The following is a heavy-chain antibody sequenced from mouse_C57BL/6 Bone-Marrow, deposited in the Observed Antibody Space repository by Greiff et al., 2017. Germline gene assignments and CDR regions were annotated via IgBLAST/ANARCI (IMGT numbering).Heavy chain of an antibody. D-gene: IGHD1-1*01. V-gene: IGHV1-81*01. CDR2: IYPRSGNT. Sequence: QVQLKESGAELARPGASVKLSCKASGYTFTSYGISWVKQRTGQGLEWIGEIYPRSGNTYYNEKFKGKATLTADKSSSTAYMELRSLTSEDSAVYCCGSGARRYYYGSGFAYWGQGTLVTVSA. J-gene: IGHJ3*01. CDR1: GYTFTSYG. CDR3: GSGARRYYYGSGFAY.